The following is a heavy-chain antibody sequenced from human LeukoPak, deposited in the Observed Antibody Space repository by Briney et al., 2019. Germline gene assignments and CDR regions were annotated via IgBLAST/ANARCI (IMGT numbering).Heavy chain of an antibody. Sequence: SETLSLTCTVSGGPVSSGSYYWNWIRQPPGKGLEWIGYIYYSGSTNYNPSLKSRVTISVDTSKNQFSLKLSSVTAADTAVYYCARVLAAAGWFDPWGQGTLVTVSS. CDR2: IYYSGST. CDR1: GGPVSSGSYY. CDR3: ARVLAAAGWFDP. J-gene: IGHJ5*02. D-gene: IGHD6-13*01. V-gene: IGHV4-61*01.